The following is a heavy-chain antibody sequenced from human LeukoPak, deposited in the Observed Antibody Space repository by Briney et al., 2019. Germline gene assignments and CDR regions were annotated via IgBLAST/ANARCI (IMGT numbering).Heavy chain of an antibody. CDR1: GFTVSSNY. Sequence: GESLRLSCAASGFTVSSNYMSWVRRAPGKGLEWVSVIYSGGSTYYADSVKGRFTISRDNSKNTLYLQMNSLRAEDTAVYYCARLDGSYRAFDYWGQGTLVTVSS. CDR3: ARLDGSYRAFDY. J-gene: IGHJ4*02. V-gene: IGHV3-53*01. D-gene: IGHD1-26*01. CDR2: IYSGGST.